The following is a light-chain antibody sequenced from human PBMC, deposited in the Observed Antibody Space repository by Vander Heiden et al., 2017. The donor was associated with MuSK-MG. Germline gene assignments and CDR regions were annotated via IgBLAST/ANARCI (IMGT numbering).Light chain of an antibody. Sequence: IQMTQVPSALSASIGDRVTITCRASQSISSYLTWYQQKPGKAPKLLIYGTSSLQTGVPSRFSGSGSGTDFTLTISSLQPEDFATYYCQQSDSTLYTFGQGTKLEIK. CDR2: GTS. CDR3: QQSDSTLYT. V-gene: IGKV1-39*01. CDR1: QSISSY. J-gene: IGKJ2*01.